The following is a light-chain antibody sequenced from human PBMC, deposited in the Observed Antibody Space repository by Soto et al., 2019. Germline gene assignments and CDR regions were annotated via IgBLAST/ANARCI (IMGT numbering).Light chain of an antibody. Sequence: EKVMTQSPATLSMSPGERATLSCRASQSVSSYLAWYQQKPGQAPRLLIYGASTRATGIPARFSGSGSVSEFTLTISSLQSEDFAVYYCQQHNNWPSWTFGQGTKV. V-gene: IGKV3-15*01. CDR1: QSVSSY. J-gene: IGKJ1*01. CDR2: GAS. CDR3: QQHNNWPSWT.